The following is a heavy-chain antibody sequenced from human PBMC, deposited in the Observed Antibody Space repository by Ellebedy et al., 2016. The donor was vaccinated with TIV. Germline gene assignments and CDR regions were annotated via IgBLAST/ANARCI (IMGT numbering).Heavy chain of an antibody. CDR1: GFTFSHAW. CDR3: STDGHYCGDANCYS. V-gene: IGHV3-15*01. J-gene: IGHJ4*02. CDR2: IKSRSDGETT. D-gene: IGHD2-21*01. Sequence: GGSLRLXCAASGFTFSHAWMTWVRQAPGKGLEWVGRIKSRSDGETTDYAAPVKGRFTMSRDDSKNTLYLQMNSLKTEDTAVYYCSTDGHYCGDANCYSWGQGTLVTVSS.